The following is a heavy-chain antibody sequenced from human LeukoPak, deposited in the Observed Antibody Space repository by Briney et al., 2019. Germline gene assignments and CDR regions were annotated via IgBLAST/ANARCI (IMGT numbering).Heavy chain of an antibody. V-gene: IGHV3-21*01. D-gene: IGHD3-22*01. CDR3: VKGHYYDTYGQYSYAEY. Sequence: GGSLRLSCAASGFTFSSYSMNWVRQAPGKGLGWVSSISSSSTYIYYADSVKGRFTISRDNSKNTLDLQMNSLRPEDTAVYYCVKGHYYDTYGQYSYAEYWGQGARVTVSS. J-gene: IGHJ4*02. CDR1: GFTFSSYS. CDR2: ISSSSTYI.